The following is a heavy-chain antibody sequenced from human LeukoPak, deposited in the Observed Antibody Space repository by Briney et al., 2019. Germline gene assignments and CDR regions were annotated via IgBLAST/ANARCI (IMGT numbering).Heavy chain of an antibody. CDR1: GGSISSYY. J-gene: IGHJ3*02. D-gene: IGHD2-2*01. Sequence: PSVTLSLTCTVSGGSISSYYWSWIRQPPGKGLEWIGYIYYSGSTNYNPSLKSRVTISVDTSKNQFSLKLSSVTAADTAVYYCASLGDIVVVPAATGAFDIWGQGTMVTVSS. CDR2: IYYSGST. CDR3: ASLGDIVVVPAATGAFDI. V-gene: IGHV4-59*01.